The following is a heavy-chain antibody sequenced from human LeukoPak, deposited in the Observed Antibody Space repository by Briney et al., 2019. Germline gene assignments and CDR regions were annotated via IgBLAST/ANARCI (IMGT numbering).Heavy chain of an antibody. Sequence: SVKVSCKVSGHTLSELSMDWVRQAPGKGLEWVGNFVPEHGETRYAQKFQGRVTMTKDTSTETVYKELSSLKSDDTAIYYCTMKLRFLEWLPPGDYWGQGSLVTVSS. D-gene: IGHD3-3*01. J-gene: IGHJ4*02. CDR2: FVPEHGET. CDR1: GHTLSELS. V-gene: IGHV1-24*01. CDR3: TMKLRFLEWLPPGDY.